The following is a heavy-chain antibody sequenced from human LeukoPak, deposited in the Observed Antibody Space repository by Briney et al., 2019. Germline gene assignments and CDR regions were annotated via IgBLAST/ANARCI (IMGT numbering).Heavy chain of an antibody. CDR1: GGSIRSNNYY. V-gene: IGHV4-39*01. Sequence: PSESLSLTCTVSGGSIRSNNYYWGWVRQPPGKGLEWIGTIYYSGSTSYNPSLKSRVTISVDMSKNQFSLKLSSVTAADTAVYYPYYYGTSTYWYFDLWGRGTLVTVSS. CDR3: YYYGTSTYWYFDL. CDR2: IYYSGST. D-gene: IGHD3-22*01. J-gene: IGHJ2*01.